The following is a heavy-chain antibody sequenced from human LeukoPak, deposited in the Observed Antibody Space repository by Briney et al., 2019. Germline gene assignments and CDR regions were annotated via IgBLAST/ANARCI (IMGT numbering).Heavy chain of an antibody. CDR1: GGTFSSYA. CDR2: IIPIFGTA. Sequence: ASVKVSCKASGGTFSSYAISWVRQAPGQGLEWMGGIIPIFGTANYAQKFQGRVTITADKSTSTAYVELSSLRSEDTAVYYCARSPLYCSSTSCYESPLYYFDYWGQGTLVTVSS. D-gene: IGHD2-2*01. V-gene: IGHV1-69*06. CDR3: ARSPLYCSSTSCYESPLYYFDY. J-gene: IGHJ4*02.